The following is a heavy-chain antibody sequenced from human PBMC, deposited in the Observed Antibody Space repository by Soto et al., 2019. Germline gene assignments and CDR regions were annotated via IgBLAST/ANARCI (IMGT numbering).Heavy chain of an antibody. V-gene: IGHV3-23*01. D-gene: IGHD3-3*01. CDR1: GFTFNSYA. J-gene: IGHJ6*03. Sequence: EVQLLESGGGLVQPGGSLRLSCAASGFTFNSYAMSWVRQAPGKGLEWVSAISGSGGSTYYADSVKGRFTISRDNSKNTLYLQMNSLRAEDTAVYYCASLAPITIFGVNYYYYMDVWGKGTTVTVSS. CDR2: ISGSGGST. CDR3: ASLAPITIFGVNYYYYMDV.